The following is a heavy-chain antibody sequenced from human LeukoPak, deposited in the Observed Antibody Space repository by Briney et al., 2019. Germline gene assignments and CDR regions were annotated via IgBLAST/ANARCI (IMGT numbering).Heavy chain of an antibody. Sequence: GGSLRLSCAASGFTFSSYWMHWVRQAPGKGLVWVSRINSDGSSTSYADSVKGRFTISRDNAKNTLYLQMNSLRAEDTAVYYCARRSFAGLEEWKSRFDPWGQGTLVTVSS. CDR3: ARRSFAGLEEWKSRFDP. CDR2: INSDGSST. CDR1: GFTFSSYW. D-gene: IGHD3-3*01. V-gene: IGHV3-74*01. J-gene: IGHJ5*02.